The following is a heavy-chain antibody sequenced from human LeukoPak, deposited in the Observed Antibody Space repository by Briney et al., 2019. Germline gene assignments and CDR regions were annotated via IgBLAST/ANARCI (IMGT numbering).Heavy chain of an antibody. D-gene: IGHD2-8*01. V-gene: IGHV1-18*01. CDR2: ISAYNGNT. CDR3: ARGYCTNGVCYTPIDNAFDI. CDR1: GYTFTSYG. J-gene: IGHJ3*02. Sequence: GASVKVSCKASGYTFTSYGISWVRQAPGQGLEWMGWISAYNGNTNYAQKLQGRVTMTTDTSTSTAYMELSSLRSEDTAVYYCARGYCTNGVCYTPIDNAFDIWGQGTMVTVSS.